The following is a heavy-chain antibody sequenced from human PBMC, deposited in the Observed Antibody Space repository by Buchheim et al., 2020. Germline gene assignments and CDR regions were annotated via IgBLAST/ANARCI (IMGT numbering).Heavy chain of an antibody. CDR3: VDANWFDP. D-gene: IGHD3/OR15-3a*01. Sequence: EVRLVEAGGGLIEPGGSLRLSCAASGFVVSNNYINWVRQAPGKGLEWVAAISGSGGSTYYADSVKGRFTISRDNSKNTLYLQMNSLRAEDTAVYYCVDANWFDPWGQGTL. V-gene: IGHV3-23*04. CDR2: ISGSGGST. CDR1: GFVVSNNY. J-gene: IGHJ5*02.